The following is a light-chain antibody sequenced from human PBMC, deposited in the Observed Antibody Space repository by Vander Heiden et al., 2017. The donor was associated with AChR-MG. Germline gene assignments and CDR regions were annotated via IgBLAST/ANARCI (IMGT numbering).Light chain of an antibody. CDR1: RSNIGSNT. V-gene: IGLV1-44*01. Sequence: QSVLTQPPSASGTPGQRVTISCSGSRSNIGSNTVNWYQQLPGTAPKLLMFSSNQRPSGVPDRFSGSKSGTSASLAISGLQSEDDADYYCASWDDSLNGPVFGGGTKLTVL. CDR3: ASWDDSLNGPV. CDR2: SSN. J-gene: IGLJ3*02.